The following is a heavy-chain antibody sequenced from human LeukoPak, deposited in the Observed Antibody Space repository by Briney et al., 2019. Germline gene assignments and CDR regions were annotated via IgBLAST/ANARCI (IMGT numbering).Heavy chain of an antibody. Sequence: GGSLSLSCAASGFTLSSYAMIWVRQAPGDGLEWVSAISGSVGDTYYADSVKGRLSIFRDNYKNTVYLRMNSLRAEDTAVYYCAKDPWGSRGYFDYWGQGTLVTVSS. CDR1: GFTLSSYA. CDR2: ISGSVGDT. J-gene: IGHJ4*02. D-gene: IGHD7-27*01. CDR3: AKDPWGSRGYFDY. V-gene: IGHV3-23*01.